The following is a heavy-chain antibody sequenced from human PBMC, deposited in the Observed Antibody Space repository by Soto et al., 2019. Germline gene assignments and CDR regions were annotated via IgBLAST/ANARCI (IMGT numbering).Heavy chain of an antibody. D-gene: IGHD1-7*01. V-gene: IGHV1-18*01. CDR1: GYTFTSYG. CDR3: ARDPDWNYPYYYYGMDV. J-gene: IGHJ6*02. CDR2: ISAYNGNT. Sequence: ASVKVSCKASGYTFTSYGISWVRQAPGQGLEWMGWISAYNGNTNYAQKLQGRVTMTTDTSTSTAYMELRSLRSDDTAVYYCARDPDWNYPYYYYGMDVWGQGTTVTV.